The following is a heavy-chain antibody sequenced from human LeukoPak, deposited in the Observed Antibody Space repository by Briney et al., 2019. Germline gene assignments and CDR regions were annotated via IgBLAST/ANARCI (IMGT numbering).Heavy chain of an antibody. D-gene: IGHD3-10*01. CDR1: GYTFTSYD. CDR2: MNPTNGHT. J-gene: IGHJ4*02. V-gene: IGHV1-8*01. CDR3: ARSPVGVRKKHDF. Sequence: GASVKVSCKASGYTFTSYDINWVRQATGQGLEWMGWMNPTNGHTGYAQNFQGRVTMTRDTSISTAYMELNSLTSEDTAVYYCARSPVGVRKKHDFWGQGTLVIVSS.